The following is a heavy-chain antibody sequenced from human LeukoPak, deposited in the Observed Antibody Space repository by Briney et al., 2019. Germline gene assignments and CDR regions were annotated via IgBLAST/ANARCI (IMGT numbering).Heavy chain of an antibody. CDR2: ISGSGDTT. J-gene: IGHJ4*02. CDR3: AKDMEGSVADYFDY. D-gene: IGHD3-10*01. V-gene: IGHV3-23*01. Sequence: GGSLRLSCAASGFTFSSYAMSWVRQAPGRGLERVSHISGSGDTTYYADSVKGRFTISRDNSKNTLYLQMNSLRADDTAVYYCAKDMEGSVADYFDYWGQGTLVTVSS. CDR1: GFTFSSYA.